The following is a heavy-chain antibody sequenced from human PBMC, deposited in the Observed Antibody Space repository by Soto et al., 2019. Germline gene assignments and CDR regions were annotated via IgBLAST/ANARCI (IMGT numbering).Heavy chain of an antibody. Sequence: ASVKVSCKASGYTFTSYAMHWVRQAPGQRLEWMGWINAGNGNTKYSQKFQGRVTITRDTSASTAYMGLSSLRSEDTAVYYCARDSGSYLGYYYGMDVWGQGTTVTVSS. CDR1: GYTFTSYA. D-gene: IGHD1-26*01. CDR3: ARDSGSYLGYYYGMDV. J-gene: IGHJ6*02. V-gene: IGHV1-3*01. CDR2: INAGNGNT.